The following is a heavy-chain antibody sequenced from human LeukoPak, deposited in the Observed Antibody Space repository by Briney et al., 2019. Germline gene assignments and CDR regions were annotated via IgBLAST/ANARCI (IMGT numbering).Heavy chain of an antibody. J-gene: IGHJ3*02. V-gene: IGHV4-59*01. CDR3: ASLGSGGSGSYYWDAFDI. CDR1: GGSISSYY. CDR2: IYYSGST. D-gene: IGHD1-26*01. Sequence: PSETLSLTCTVSGGSISSYYWSWIRQPPGKGLEWIGYIYYSGSTNYNPSLKSRVTISVDTSKNQFSLKLSSVTAADTAVYYCASLGSGGSGSYYWDAFDIWGQGTMVTVSS.